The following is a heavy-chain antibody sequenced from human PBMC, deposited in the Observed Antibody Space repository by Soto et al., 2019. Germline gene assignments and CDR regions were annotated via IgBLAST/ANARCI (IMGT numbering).Heavy chain of an antibody. Sequence: EVQLVESGGGLVQPGGSLRLSCAASGFTFSSSWMSWVRQAPGKGLEWVASIKEDGSVKNYVDSVKGRFTISRDNAKNSLFLQMSSLRAEDTAVYYCARGPFWGKGTLVTVSS. V-gene: IGHV3-7*01. CDR1: GFTFSSSW. CDR2: IKEDGSVK. CDR3: ARGPF. D-gene: IGHD3-3*02. J-gene: IGHJ4*02.